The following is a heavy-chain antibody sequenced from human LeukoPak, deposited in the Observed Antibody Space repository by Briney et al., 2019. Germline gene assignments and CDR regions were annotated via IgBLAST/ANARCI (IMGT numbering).Heavy chain of an antibody. J-gene: IGHJ6*03. CDR3: AKGVSSGWLRYYYHYYMDV. CDR2: ISWDGGST. D-gene: IGHD6-19*01. V-gene: IGHV3-43D*03. CDR1: GFTFSSYG. Sequence: GRSLRLSCAASGFTFSSYGMHWVRQAPGKGLEWVSLISWDGGSTYYADSVKGRFTISRDNSKNSLYLQMNSLRAEDTALYYCAKGVSSGWLRYYYHYYMDVWGKGTTVTVSS.